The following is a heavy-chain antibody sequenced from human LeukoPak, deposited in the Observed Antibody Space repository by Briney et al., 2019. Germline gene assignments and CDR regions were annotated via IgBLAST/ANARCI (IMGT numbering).Heavy chain of an antibody. J-gene: IGHJ4*02. CDR1: GLTFSSYG. V-gene: IGHV3-23*01. CDR2: ITGDGTTT. CDR3: AKNPHPEQWLVADYDY. Sequence: GGSLRLSCEASGLTFSSYGMSWVRQAPGKGLQWVSAITGDGTTTYYADSVKGRFTVSRDNSKNILYLQMSRLRAEDTATYYCAKNPHPEQWLVADYDYWGQGSLVTVSS. D-gene: IGHD6-19*01.